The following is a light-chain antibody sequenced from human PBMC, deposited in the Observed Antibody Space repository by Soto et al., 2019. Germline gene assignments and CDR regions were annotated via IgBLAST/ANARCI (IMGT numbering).Light chain of an antibody. J-gene: IGKJ3*01. Sequence: ENVLTQSPGTLSLSPGERATLSCRASQSVSSSFLAWYQQKPGQAPRLLIYGASSRATGIPDRFSGGGSGTDFTLTISRLKPEDFAVYYCQQYGTSPFTFGPGTKVDIK. CDR2: GAS. CDR1: QSVSSSF. CDR3: QQYGTSPFT. V-gene: IGKV3-20*01.